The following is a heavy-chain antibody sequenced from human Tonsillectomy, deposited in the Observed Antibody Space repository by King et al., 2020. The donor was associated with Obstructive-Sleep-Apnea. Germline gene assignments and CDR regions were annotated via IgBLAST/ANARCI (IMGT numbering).Heavy chain of an antibody. V-gene: IGHV4-59*08. CDR1: GDSISSYY. CDR2: IYYSGST. J-gene: IGHJ6*02. D-gene: IGHD5-24*01. CDR3: ASTMATIGYYYYGMDV. Sequence: VQLQESGPGLVKPSETLSLTCTVSGDSISSYYWSWIRQPPGKGLEWIGYIYYSGSTNYNPSLKSRVTISVDTSKNQLSLKLSSVTAADTAVYYCASTMATIGYYYYGMDVWGQGTTVTVSS.